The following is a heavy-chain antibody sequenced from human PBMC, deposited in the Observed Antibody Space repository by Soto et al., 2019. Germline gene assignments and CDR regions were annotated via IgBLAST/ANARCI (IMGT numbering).Heavy chain of an antibody. CDR2: IFSSGST. CDR3: AREGSYSAYNFAHGIQLWSFDF. CDR1: GVSINTFY. Sequence: ETLSLTCTVSGVSINTFYWSWVRQPAGKGLEWIGRIFSSGSTSFNPSLESRVAMSVDTSKSHFSLNLSSVTAADMAVYYCAREGSYSAYNFAHGIQLWSFDFWGQGALVTVSS. V-gene: IGHV4-4*07. D-gene: IGHD5-12*01. J-gene: IGHJ4*02.